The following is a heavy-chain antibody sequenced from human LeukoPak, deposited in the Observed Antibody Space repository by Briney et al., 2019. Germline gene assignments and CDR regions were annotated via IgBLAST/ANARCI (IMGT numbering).Heavy chain of an antibody. Sequence: GASVRVSSKASGGTFSSYAIRWVRQAPGQGLQWIGRIIPILGIANYAHKFQGRVTITADKSTSTAYMELSSLRSEDTAVYYCAGYRNYYDSSGYYYWGQGTLVTVSS. CDR2: IIPILGIA. CDR3: AGYRNYYDSSGYYY. D-gene: IGHD3-22*01. CDR1: GGTFSSYA. V-gene: IGHV1-69*10. J-gene: IGHJ4*02.